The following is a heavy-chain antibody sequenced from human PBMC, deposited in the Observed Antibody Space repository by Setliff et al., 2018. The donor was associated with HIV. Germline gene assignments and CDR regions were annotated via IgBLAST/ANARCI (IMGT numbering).Heavy chain of an antibody. CDR2: IHHSGST. D-gene: IGHD6-13*01. CDR3: SRQQLDGFRYKYYYMDV. J-gene: IGHJ6*03. CDR1: GGSISNYY. V-gene: IGHV4-59*01. Sequence: SETLSLTCIVSGGSISNYYWGWIRQSPGKGLEWIGFIHHSGSTNYNPSLESRVTISLDTANNHFSLNLRPVTAADTAVYYCSRQQLDGFRYKYYYMDVWGKGTTVTVSS.